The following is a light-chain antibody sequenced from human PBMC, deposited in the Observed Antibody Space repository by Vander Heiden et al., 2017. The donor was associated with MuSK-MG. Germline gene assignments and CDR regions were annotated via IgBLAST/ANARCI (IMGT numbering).Light chain of an antibody. CDR1: QSISSY. CDR3: QQSDSTPYT. CDR2: AGS. V-gene: IGKV1-39*01. J-gene: IGKJ2*01. Sequence: DIQMTQSTSSLSASVGDRATITCRASQSISSYLNWYQQKPGKAPQLLIYAGSSLQSGVPSRFSGSGSGTDFTLTISRLQPEDFATYYCQQSDSTPYTFGQGTKLEIK.